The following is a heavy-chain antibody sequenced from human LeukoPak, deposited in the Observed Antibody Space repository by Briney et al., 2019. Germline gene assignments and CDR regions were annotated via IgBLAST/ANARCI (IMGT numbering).Heavy chain of an antibody. CDR2: HDPKDGET. CDR3: ATSGRRLDILAGYYAGRDALDI. J-gene: IGHJ3*02. Sequence: ASVTVSCRVSGYTLTELSMHWVRQAPGKGLEWMGGHDPKDGETIYAQKFQGRVTMTEDTSIDTAYMELSSLRSEDTAVYYCATSGRRLDILAGYYAGRDALDIWGQGTLVTVSS. V-gene: IGHV1-24*01. D-gene: IGHD3-9*01. CDR1: GYTLTELS.